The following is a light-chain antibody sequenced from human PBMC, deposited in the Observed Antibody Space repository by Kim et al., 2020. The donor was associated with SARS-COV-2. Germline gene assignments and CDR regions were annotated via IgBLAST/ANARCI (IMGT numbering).Light chain of an antibody. V-gene: IGKV1-5*01. Sequence: DIQMTQSPSTLSASVGDRVTITCRASQSISSWLAWYQQKPVKAPKLLIYDASSLESGVPSRFSGSGSGTEFTLTISSLQPDDFATYYCQQCNSYSYTFGQGTKLEI. CDR3: QQCNSYSYT. J-gene: IGKJ2*01. CDR1: QSISSW. CDR2: DAS.